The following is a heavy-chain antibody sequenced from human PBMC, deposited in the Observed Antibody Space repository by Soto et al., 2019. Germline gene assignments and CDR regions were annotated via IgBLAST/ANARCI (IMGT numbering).Heavy chain of an antibody. V-gene: IGHV3-11*01. J-gene: IGHJ4*02. Sequence: GGSLRLSCAASGFTFSDYCMSWIRQAPGKGLEWVSYISSSGSTIYYADSVKGRFTISRDNAKNSLYLQMNSLRAEDTAVYYCARIPDYYDSSGWGPFDYWGQGTLVTVSS. D-gene: IGHD3-22*01. CDR1: GFTFSDYC. CDR2: ISSSGSTI. CDR3: ARIPDYYDSSGWGPFDY.